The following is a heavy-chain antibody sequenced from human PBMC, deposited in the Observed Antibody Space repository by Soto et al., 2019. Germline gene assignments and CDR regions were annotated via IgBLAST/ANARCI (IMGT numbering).Heavy chain of an antibody. Sequence: GGSLRLSCAASGFTFSSYAMSWVRQAPGKGLEWVSAISGSGGSTYYADSVKGWFTISRDNSKNTLYLQMNSLRAEDTAVYYCALTGGGVMVRYMDVWGKGTTVTVSS. D-gene: IGHD3-16*02. J-gene: IGHJ6*03. CDR2: ISGSGGST. CDR1: GFTFSSYA. CDR3: ALTGGGVMVRYMDV. V-gene: IGHV3-23*01.